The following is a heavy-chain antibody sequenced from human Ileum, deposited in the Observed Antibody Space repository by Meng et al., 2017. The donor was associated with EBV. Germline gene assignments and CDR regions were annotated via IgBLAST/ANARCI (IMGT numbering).Heavy chain of an antibody. J-gene: IGHJ4*02. CDR1: GGSVSTSSW. D-gene: IGHD2-8*01. Sequence: VPPQATGPGLVKTSETRSLTCPVSGGSVSTSSWWGWVRQTPEKGLEWIGLVHHTGRSDFNPSLQSRVTMSVDKSKNQFSLNLNSVTAADTAVYYCAKSGLGVWGQGILVTVSS. CDR3: AKSGLGV. V-gene: IGHV4-4*02. CDR2: VHHTGRS.